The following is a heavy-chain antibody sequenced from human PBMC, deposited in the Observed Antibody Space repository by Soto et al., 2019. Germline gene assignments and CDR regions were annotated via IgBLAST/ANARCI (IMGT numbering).Heavy chain of an antibody. J-gene: IGHJ6*02. CDR2: IYYSGST. CDR3: IVTTLNSMDV. CDR1: GGSISSSSYY. D-gene: IGHD3-16*01. Sequence: SETLSLTCTVSGGSISSSSYYWGWIRQPPGKGLEWIGSIYYSGSTYYNPSLKSRVTISVDTSKNQFSLKLSSVTAADTAVYYCIVTTLNSMDVWGQGTTVTVSS. V-gene: IGHV4-39*01.